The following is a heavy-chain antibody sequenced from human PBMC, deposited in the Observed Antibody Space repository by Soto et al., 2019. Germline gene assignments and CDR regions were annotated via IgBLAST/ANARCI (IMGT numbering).Heavy chain of an antibody. CDR2: VYYTGST. V-gene: IGHV4-59*11. CDR3: ARANWYSEY. J-gene: IGHJ4*02. CDR1: GGSINNHY. Sequence: QVHLQESGPGLVKPSETLSLTCSVSGGSINNHYWSWIRQPPGKGLEWIGYVYYTGSTNYNPSLKSRVNMSVDTSKNQSSLTLTSLTAADTAIYYCARANWYSEYWGQGTLVTVSS. D-gene: IGHD7-27*01.